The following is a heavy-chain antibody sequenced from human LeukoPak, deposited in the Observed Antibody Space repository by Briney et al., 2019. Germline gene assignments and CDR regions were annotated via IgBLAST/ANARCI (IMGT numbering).Heavy chain of an antibody. CDR2: IYTSGST. V-gene: IGHV4-4*07. D-gene: IGHD3-9*01. CDR1: GGSISSYY. CDR3: ARSYYDILTGYYPFDY. J-gene: IGHJ4*02. Sequence: PSETLSLTCTVSGGSISSYYWSWIRQPAGKGLEWIGRIYTSGSTNYNPSLKSRVTTSVDTSKNQCSLKMSSVTAADTAVYYCARSYYDILTGYYPFDYWGQGTLVTVSS.